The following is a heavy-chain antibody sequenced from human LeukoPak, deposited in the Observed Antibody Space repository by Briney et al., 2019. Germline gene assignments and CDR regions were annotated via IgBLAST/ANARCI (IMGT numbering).Heavy chain of an antibody. V-gene: IGHV3-48*01. CDR1: GFTFSSYS. D-gene: IGHD2-2*01. J-gene: IGHJ4*02. Sequence: PGGSLRLSCAASGFTFSSYSMNWVRQAPGKGLEWVSYISSSSSTIYYADSVKGRFAISRDSAKNSLYLQMNSLRAEDTAVYYCARDPRYCSSTSCQPDYWGQGTLVTVSS. CDR2: ISSSSSTI. CDR3: ARDPRYCSSTSCQPDY.